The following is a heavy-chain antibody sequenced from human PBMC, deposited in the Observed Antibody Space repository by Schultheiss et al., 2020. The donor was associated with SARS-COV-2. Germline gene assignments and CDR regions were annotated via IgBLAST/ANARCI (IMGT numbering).Heavy chain of an antibody. CDR3: AAQGSSWGY. J-gene: IGHJ4*02. CDR2: ISYDGSNK. Sequence: GGSLRLSCAASGFTFSSYGMHWVRQAPGKGLEWVAVISYDGSNKYYADSVKGRFTISRDNSKNTLYLQMNSLRAEDTAVYYCAAQGSSWGYWGQGTLVTVSS. D-gene: IGHD6-13*01. V-gene: IGHV3-33*05. CDR1: GFTFSSYG.